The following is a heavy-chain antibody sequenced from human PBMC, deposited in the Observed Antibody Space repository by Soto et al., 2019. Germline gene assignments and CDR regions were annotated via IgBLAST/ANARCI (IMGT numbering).Heavy chain of an antibody. CDR1: GYDFTAYD. Sequence: GASVKVSCKAPGYDFTAYDINWVRQASGQGLEWMGWMNPINGATGTARRFQGRVSLSRNTATGTAYLELTSLRSDDTAVYYCGRGPSPRAPAGGTPYYYAMDVWGQGTTVTV. J-gene: IGHJ6*02. CDR2: MNPINGAT. CDR3: GRGPSPRAPAGGTPYYYAMDV. D-gene: IGHD6-13*01. V-gene: IGHV1-8*02.